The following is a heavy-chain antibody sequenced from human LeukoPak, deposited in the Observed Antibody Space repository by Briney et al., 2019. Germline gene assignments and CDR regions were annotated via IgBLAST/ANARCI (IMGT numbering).Heavy chain of an antibody. J-gene: IGHJ4*02. CDR3: AKNYYDISGSSYYFDY. D-gene: IGHD3-22*01. CDR2: IRYDGSNK. Sequence: GRSLRLSCAASGFTFSNFGMHWVRQAPGKGLEWVAFIRYDGSNKYYADSVKGRFTISRDNSKNTLYLQMNSLRAEDTAVYYCAKNYYDISGSSYYFDYWGQGTLVTVSS. V-gene: IGHV3-30*02. CDR1: GFTFSNFG.